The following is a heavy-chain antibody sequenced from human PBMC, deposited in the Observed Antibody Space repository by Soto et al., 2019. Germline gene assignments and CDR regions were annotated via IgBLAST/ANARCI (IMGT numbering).Heavy chain of an antibody. J-gene: IGHJ3*02. Sequence: PGESLKISCKGSGYSFTNYWIGWVRQMPGKGLEWMGLIYPGDSDTRYSPSFQGQVRISAAKSISTAYLQWSSLRASATAMYYCAIGGDWYFFDMWSQGTLVTVS. D-gene: IGHD2-21*02. CDR3: AIGGDWYFFDM. CDR1: GYSFTNYW. V-gene: IGHV5-51*01. CDR2: IYPGDSDT.